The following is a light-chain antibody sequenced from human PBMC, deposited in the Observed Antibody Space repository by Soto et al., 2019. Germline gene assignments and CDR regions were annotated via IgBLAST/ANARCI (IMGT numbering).Light chain of an antibody. CDR3: QQYGSSLYT. Sequence: EIVLTQSPGTLSLSPGERATLSCRASQSVTRNSLAWYQQKPGQAPRLLIYGASSRATGIPDRFSGSGSGTYFTLTITRLETEDFAVFYCQQYGSSLYTFGQGTKLEIK. J-gene: IGKJ2*01. CDR2: GAS. V-gene: IGKV3-20*01. CDR1: QSVTRNS.